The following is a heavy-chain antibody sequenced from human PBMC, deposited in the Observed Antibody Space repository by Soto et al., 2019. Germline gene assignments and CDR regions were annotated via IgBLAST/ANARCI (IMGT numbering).Heavy chain of an antibody. D-gene: IGHD6-13*01. J-gene: IGHJ4*02. CDR1: GGSISTSNW. V-gene: IGHV4-4*02. CDR2: VYRTGST. Sequence: SETLSLTCAVSGGSISTSNWWSWVRQPPGKGLEWIGEVYRTGSTNYNPSLESRVIVSVDKSKNQFSLKLTSVTAADTAVYYCARARATIAAAAIFDCWGQGTLVTXSS. CDR3: ARARATIAAAAIFDC.